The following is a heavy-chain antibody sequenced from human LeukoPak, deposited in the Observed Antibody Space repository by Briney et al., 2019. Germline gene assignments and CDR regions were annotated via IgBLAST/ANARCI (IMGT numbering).Heavy chain of an antibody. CDR2: ISPSADNI. V-gene: IGHV3-11*04. CDR1: GFTFSDRY. J-gene: IGHJ4*02. D-gene: IGHD5-12*01. CDR3: VTESGWLFDY. Sequence: GGSLRLSCVAAGFTFSDRYMSWIRQAPGKGMEWVAYISPSADNIHYAGSVKGRFTISRDNARNSLFLQMNGLKAEDTAVYYCVTESGWLFDYWGQGTLVTVSS.